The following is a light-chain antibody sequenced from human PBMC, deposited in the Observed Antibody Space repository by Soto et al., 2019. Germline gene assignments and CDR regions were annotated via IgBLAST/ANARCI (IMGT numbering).Light chain of an antibody. Sequence: QSALTQPASVSGSPGLSITISCTGTGSDVGGYNYVSWYQQHPGKAPKLMIYDVSNRPSGVSNRFAGSKSGNTASLTISGLQAEDEADYYCSSYTSSSTLVVFGGGTKLTVL. V-gene: IGLV2-14*01. CDR3: SSYTSSSTLVV. CDR2: DVS. CDR1: GSDVGGYNY. J-gene: IGLJ2*01.